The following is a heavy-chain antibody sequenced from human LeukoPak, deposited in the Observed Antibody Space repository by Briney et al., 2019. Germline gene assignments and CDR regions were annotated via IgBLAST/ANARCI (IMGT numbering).Heavy chain of an antibody. D-gene: IGHD2-2*01. CDR3: ARGRVSCSSTSCYGGQNWFDP. CDR2: INHSGST. J-gene: IGHJ5*02. V-gene: IGHV4-34*01. CDR1: GGSFSGYY. Sequence: SSETLSLTCAVYGGSFSGYYWSWIRQPPGKGLEWIGEINHSGSTNYNPSLKSRVTISVDTSQNQFYLKLSSVTAADTAVYYCARGRVSCSSTSCYGGQNWFDPWGQGTLVTVSS.